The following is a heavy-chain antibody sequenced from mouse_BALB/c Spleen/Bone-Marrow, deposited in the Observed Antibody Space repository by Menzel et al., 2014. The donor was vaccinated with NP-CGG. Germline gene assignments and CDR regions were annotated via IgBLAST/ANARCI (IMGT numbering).Heavy chain of an antibody. Sequence: EVKLVESGGGLVQPGDSLRLSCATSGFTFSDFYMEWVRQPPGKRLEWIAASRNKAKYYTTEYSASVKGRFIVSRDTAQSGLYLQKNALRAEDTAIYYCARDVGYGNYFVYWGQGTLVTVSA. J-gene: IGHJ3*01. V-gene: IGHV7-1*02. CDR3: ARDVGYGNYFVY. CDR2: SRNKAKYYTT. CDR1: GFTFSDFY. D-gene: IGHD2-10*02.